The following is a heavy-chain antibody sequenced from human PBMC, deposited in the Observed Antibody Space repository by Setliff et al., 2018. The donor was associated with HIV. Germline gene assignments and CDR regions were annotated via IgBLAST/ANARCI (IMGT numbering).Heavy chain of an antibody. CDR2: ITGSGDTI. Sequence: GSLRLSCAASGFIFSSYEMSWVRQAPGKGPEWVSYITGSGDTIYYADPVKGRFTMSRDNAKDSVYLQMNTLRVEDTAVYYCAREATPRHSSGWVYFDYWGQGMMVTVSS. J-gene: IGHJ4*02. CDR3: AREATPRHSSGWVYFDY. D-gene: IGHD6-19*01. CDR1: GFIFSSYE. V-gene: IGHV3-48*03.